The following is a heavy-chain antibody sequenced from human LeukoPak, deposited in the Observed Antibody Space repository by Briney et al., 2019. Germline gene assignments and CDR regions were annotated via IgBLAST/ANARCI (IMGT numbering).Heavy chain of an antibody. J-gene: IGHJ6*02. D-gene: IGHD6-13*01. Sequence: QTGGSLRLSCAASGFTVSSNYMSWVRQAPGKGLEWVAFTRYDGSNKYYADSVKGRFTISRDNSKNTLYLQMNSLRAEDTAVYYCAKDLPNGELVQGAYYYYGMDVWGQGTTVTVSS. V-gene: IGHV3-30*02. CDR1: GFTVSSNY. CDR2: TRYDGSNK. CDR3: AKDLPNGELVQGAYYYYGMDV.